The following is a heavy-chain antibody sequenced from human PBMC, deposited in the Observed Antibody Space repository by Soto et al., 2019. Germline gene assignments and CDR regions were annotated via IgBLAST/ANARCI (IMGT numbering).Heavy chain of an antibody. D-gene: IGHD3-22*01. CDR3: ARDGRGYIFDF. J-gene: IGHJ4*02. CDR1: GASISSGDY. CDR2: IHFSGST. V-gene: IGHV4-31*03. Sequence: SETLSLTCIVSGASISSGDYWSWLRQHPGRGLEWIGYIHFSGSTYYNPSLTSLKSRVIRSVDTSKNQFSLNVNSVTATDTAVYYCARDGRGYIFDFWGQGTLVTVSS.